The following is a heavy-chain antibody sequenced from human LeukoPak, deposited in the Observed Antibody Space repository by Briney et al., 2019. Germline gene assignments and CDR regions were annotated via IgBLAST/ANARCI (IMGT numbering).Heavy chain of an antibody. CDR3: ARAGYYYDSSGYYVMTEIDY. CDR2: ISSSSSYI. J-gene: IGHJ4*02. V-gene: IGHV3-21*01. Sequence: GGSLRLSCAASGFTFSSYSMNWVRQAAGKGLEWVSSISSSSSYIYYADTVKGRFTISRDNAKNSLYLQMNSLRAEYTAVYYCARAGYYYDSSGYYVMTEIDYWGQGTLVTVSS. CDR1: GFTFSSYS. D-gene: IGHD3-22*01.